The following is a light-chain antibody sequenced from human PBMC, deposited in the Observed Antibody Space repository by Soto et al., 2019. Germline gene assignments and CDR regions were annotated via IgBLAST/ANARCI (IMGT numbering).Light chain of an antibody. CDR1: SSNIGSNY. CDR2: RNN. Sequence: QPVLTQPPSASGTPGQRVTISCSGSSSNIGSNYVYWYQQLPGTAPKLLIYRNNQRPSGVPDRVSGSKSGTSASLAISGLRSEDEADYYCAAWDDSLSGVVFGGGTKLTVL. CDR3: AAWDDSLSGVV. V-gene: IGLV1-47*01. J-gene: IGLJ2*01.